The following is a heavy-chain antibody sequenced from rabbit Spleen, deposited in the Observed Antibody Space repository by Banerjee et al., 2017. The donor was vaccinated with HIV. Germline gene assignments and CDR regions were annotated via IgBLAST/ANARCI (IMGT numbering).Heavy chain of an antibody. CDR3: TRDAAGREDFNL. CDR1: GLDFSSSYW. V-gene: IGHV1S45*01. CDR2: IDVIKSGNT. J-gene: IGHJ4*01. Sequence: QEQLEESRGDLVKPGTSLTLTCRGSGLDFSSSYWICWVRQAPGKGLEWIACIDVIKSGNTYYASWAKGRFTISKTSSTTVTLQMTSLTAADTATYFCTRDAAGREDFNLWGPGTLVTVS. D-gene: IGHD4-2*01.